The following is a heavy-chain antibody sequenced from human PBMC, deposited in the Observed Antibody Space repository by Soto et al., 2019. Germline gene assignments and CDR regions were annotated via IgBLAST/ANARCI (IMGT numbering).Heavy chain of an antibody. CDR2: ITPMFGNK. CDR3: AGDGAHDDSSGYYLPY. CDR1: GGTFSRYA. D-gene: IGHD3-22*01. J-gene: IGHJ4*02. Sequence: VQLVQSGPEVKKPGSSVKVSCKDSGGTFSRYAINCVRQVPGQRIEWMGGITPMFGNKNYAQKFQGRVTIDADESTCTGYMGLRGLRSGDTAVYYCAGDGAHDDSSGYYLPYWGKGTVFAVSS. V-gene: IGHV1-69*01.